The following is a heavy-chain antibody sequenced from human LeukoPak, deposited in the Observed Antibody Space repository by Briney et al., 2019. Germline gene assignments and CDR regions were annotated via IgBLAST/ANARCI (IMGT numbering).Heavy chain of an antibody. CDR2: IYPGDSDT. Sequence: GESLKISCKGSGYSFPNYWIGWVRQMPGKGLEWMGIIYPGDSDTRYSPSFRGQVTSSADKSISTAYLQCSSLKASDTAMYYCARTRYYGSSYNYMDVWGKGTTVTVSS. J-gene: IGHJ6*03. CDR1: GYSFPNYW. V-gene: IGHV5-51*01. CDR3: ARTRYYGSSYNYMDV. D-gene: IGHD3-10*01.